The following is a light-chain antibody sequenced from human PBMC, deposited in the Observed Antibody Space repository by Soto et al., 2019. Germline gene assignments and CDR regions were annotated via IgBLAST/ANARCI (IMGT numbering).Light chain of an antibody. CDR2: GAS. CDR1: QSVSSNY. V-gene: IGKV3-20*01. J-gene: IGKJ1*01. Sequence: EIVLTQSPGTLSLSPGERATLSFRASQSVSSNYIAWYQQKPGQAPRLLIYGASSRATGIPDRFSGSGSGTDSTLTISRLEPEDFAVYYCQQYISSPRTFGQGTKVDIK. CDR3: QQYISSPRT.